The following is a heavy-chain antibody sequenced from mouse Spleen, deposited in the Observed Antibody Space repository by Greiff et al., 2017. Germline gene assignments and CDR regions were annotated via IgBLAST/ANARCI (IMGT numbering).Heavy chain of an antibody. J-gene: IGHJ2*01. CDR3: TRGDYYGSRLFDY. CDR1: GYTFTDYE. Sequence: VQLQQSGAELVRPGASVTLSCKASGYTFTDYEMHWVKQTPVHGLEWIGAIDPETGGTAYNQKFKGKAILTADKSSSTAYMELRSLTSEDSAVYYCTRGDYYGSRLFDYWGQGTTLTVSS. D-gene: IGHD1-1*01. CDR2: IDPETGGT. V-gene: IGHV1-15*01.